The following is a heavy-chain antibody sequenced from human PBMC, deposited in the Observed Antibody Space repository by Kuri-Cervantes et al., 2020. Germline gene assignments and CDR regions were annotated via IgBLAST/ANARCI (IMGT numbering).Heavy chain of an antibody. D-gene: IGHD6-19*01. CDR2: INPSGGST. J-gene: IGHJ4*02. CDR3: ARVGSGWYPFDY. V-gene: IGHV1-46*01. Sequence: ASVKVSCKASGYTFITYYIHWVRQAPGQGLEWMGIINPSGGSTSYAQKFQGRVTITADKSTSTAYMELSSLRSEDTAVYYCARVGSGWYPFDYWGQGTLVTVSS. CDR1: GYTFITYY.